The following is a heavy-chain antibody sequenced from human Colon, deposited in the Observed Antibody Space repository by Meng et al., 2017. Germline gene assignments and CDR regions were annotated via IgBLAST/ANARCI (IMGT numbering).Heavy chain of an antibody. CDR1: VGSISTSGYY. J-gene: IGHJ5*02. D-gene: IGHD6-19*01. CDR2: IGHSGIT. V-gene: IGHV4-39*01. CDR3: VRSSGWVRTGFDP. Sequence: QPQLQESGPGLVKPSAALSLTCSVSVGSISTSGYYWGWIRQPPGKGLEWIGSIGHSGITYYTPSLKSRVTVSIDTSKSQFSLKLTSVTAADTAVYYCVRSSGWVRTGFDPWGQGTLVTVSS.